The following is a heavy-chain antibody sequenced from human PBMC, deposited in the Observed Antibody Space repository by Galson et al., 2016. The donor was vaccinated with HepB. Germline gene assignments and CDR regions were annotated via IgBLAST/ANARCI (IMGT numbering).Heavy chain of an antibody. CDR3: AARRDGYPHWFDA. CDR2: IHHSGNT. Sequence: SETLSLTCAVYGWSFSGYFWTWIRQPPGRGLEWIGDIHHSGNTNYRPSLKSRVSISVDTSKNQFSLKVTSVTAADTAFYYCAARRDGYPHWFDAWGQATLVTVSS. CDR1: GWSFSGYF. D-gene: IGHD5-24*01. J-gene: IGHJ5*02. V-gene: IGHV4-34*01.